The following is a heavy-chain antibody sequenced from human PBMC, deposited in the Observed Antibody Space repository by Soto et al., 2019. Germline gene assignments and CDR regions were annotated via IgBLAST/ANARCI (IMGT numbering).Heavy chain of an antibody. D-gene: IGHD3-22*01. CDR1: GLTFSNYA. J-gene: IGHJ4*02. Sequence: GGSLRLSCATSGLTFSNYAMSWVRQAPGGGLEWVSSMSGSSSTTYYADSVKGRFTISRDNAKNSLYLQMNSLGAEDTAVYYCARGGFFYDSSGNTPDYWGQGTLVTVSS. CDR3: ARGGFFYDSSGNTPDY. CDR2: MSGSSSTT. V-gene: IGHV3-21*01.